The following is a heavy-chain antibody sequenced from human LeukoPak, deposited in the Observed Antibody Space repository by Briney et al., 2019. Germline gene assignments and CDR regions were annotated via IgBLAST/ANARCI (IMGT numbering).Heavy chain of an antibody. CDR1: GFTFSNAW. CDR2: ISGSGGST. CDR3: ASGTQRPHPETFDL. D-gene: IGHD5-12*01. J-gene: IGHJ2*01. Sequence: GGSLRLSCAASGFTFSNAWMNWVRQAPGKGLEWVSAISGSGGSTYYADSVKGRFTISRDNSKNTLYLQMNSLRAEDTAVYYCASGTQRPHPETFDLWGRGTLVTVSS. V-gene: IGHV3-23*01.